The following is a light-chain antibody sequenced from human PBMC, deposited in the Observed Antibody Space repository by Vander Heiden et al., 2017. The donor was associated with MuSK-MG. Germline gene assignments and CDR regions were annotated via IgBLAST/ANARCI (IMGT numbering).Light chain of an antibody. CDR1: QSISSW. Sequence: DIQMTQSPSTLSASVGDRVTITCRASQSISSWLAWYQQKPGKAPKLLIYKASSLESGVPSRFSGSGSGTEFTLTISSLQPDDFATYYCQQENSSSKTFGPGTKVDIK. V-gene: IGKV1-5*03. CDR3: QQENSSSKT. CDR2: KAS. J-gene: IGKJ3*01.